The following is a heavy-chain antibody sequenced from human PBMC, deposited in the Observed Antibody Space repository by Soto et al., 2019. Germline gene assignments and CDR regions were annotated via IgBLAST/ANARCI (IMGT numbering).Heavy chain of an antibody. Sequence: EVQLVESGGGLVQPGGSLRLSCVASGFTFSSYSMNWVRQAPGKGLQWLSYISGGSSTIYYADSMRGRFTISRDNAKKSVFLQMNSLRDEDTAVYDCASGSQFDYWGLGALVTVSS. CDR3: ASGSQFDY. V-gene: IGHV3-48*02. CDR1: GFTFSSYS. D-gene: IGHD1-26*01. CDR2: ISGGSSTI. J-gene: IGHJ4*02.